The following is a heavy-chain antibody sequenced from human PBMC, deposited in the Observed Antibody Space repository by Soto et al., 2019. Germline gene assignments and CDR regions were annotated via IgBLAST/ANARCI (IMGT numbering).Heavy chain of an antibody. D-gene: IGHD1-26*01. Sequence: EVQLVESGGGLVQPGESLRLSCAASGVTFSYYWMHWVRQAPGKGLVWVSRIHSDGSSTTYADSVKGRFTISRDNARNTVYLQMNSLRVEDTAVYYCARGDRGAFDIWGQGTVVTVSS. CDR2: IHSDGSST. CDR3: ARGDRGAFDI. J-gene: IGHJ3*02. CDR1: GVTFSYYW. V-gene: IGHV3-74*01.